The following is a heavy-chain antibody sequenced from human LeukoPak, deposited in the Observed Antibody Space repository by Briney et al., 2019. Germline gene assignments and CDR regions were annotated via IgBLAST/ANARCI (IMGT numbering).Heavy chain of an antibody. J-gene: IGHJ4*02. CDR2: IIPIFGTA. Sequence: GASVKVSCKASGGTFSSYAISWVRQAPGQGLEWMGRIIPIFGTANHAQKFQGRVTITTDESTSTAYMELSSLRSEDTAVYYCASSGTVAGTGDYWGQGTLVTVSS. D-gene: IGHD6-19*01. CDR1: GGTFSSYA. V-gene: IGHV1-69*05. CDR3: ASSGTVAGTGDY.